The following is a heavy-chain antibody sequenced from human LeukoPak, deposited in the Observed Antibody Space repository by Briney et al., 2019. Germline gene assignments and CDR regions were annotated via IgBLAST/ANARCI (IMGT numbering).Heavy chain of an antibody. Sequence: GGSLRLSCAASGFTFNNYWIHWIRQVPGKGLVWVSRINNDGSSASYVDSVKGRFTISRDNAKNTLFLQMNSLRAEDTAVYYCARRGTGHGMDVWGQGTTVIVSS. CDR1: GFTFNNYW. CDR3: ARRGTGHGMDV. D-gene: IGHD1-1*01. J-gene: IGHJ6*02. CDR2: INNDGSSA. V-gene: IGHV3-74*01.